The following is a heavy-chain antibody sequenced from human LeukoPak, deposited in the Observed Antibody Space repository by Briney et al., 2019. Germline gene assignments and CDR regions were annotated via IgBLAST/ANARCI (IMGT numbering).Heavy chain of an antibody. CDR1: GYTLTELS. Sequence: ASVKVSCKVSGYTLTELSMHWVRQAPGKGLEWMGGFDPEDGETIYAQNFQGRVTMTEDTSTDTAYMELSSLRSEDTAVYYCATVRPITMVRGVIIRSPWFDPWGQGTLVTVSS. J-gene: IGHJ5*02. D-gene: IGHD3-10*01. V-gene: IGHV1-24*01. CDR3: ATVRPITMVRGVIIRSPWFDP. CDR2: FDPEDGET.